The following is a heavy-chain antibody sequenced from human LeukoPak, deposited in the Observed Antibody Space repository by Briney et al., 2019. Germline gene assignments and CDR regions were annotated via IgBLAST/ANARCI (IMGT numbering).Heavy chain of an antibody. CDR2: ISGSVGSA. Sequence: GGSLRLSCVASGFSFTTHAMTWVRQAPGKGLEWVSAISGSVGSASYADSVKGRFTISRDNSKNTLYLQMNSLRAEDTAVYYCAKDRNWDDAFDIWGQGTMVTVSS. CDR3: AKDRNWDDAFDI. V-gene: IGHV3-23*01. J-gene: IGHJ3*02. CDR1: GFSFTTHA. D-gene: IGHD1-1*01.